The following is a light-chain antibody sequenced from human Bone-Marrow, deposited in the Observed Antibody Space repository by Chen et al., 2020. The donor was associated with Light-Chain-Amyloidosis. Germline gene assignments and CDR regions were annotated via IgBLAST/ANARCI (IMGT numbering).Light chain of an antibody. CDR3: KHYYRAQT. Sequence: DIVMTQSPYSLAVSLGERATINCTSSQSILYSTRKKDYLAWYQHRPGQPPKLLIYWESIRESGVPDRFCARGSGKDFTLTISSLQAEDVADYFCKHYYRAQTFGQGTKVEIK. CDR2: WES. J-gene: IGKJ1*01. CDR1: QSILYSTRKKDY. V-gene: IGKV4-1*01.